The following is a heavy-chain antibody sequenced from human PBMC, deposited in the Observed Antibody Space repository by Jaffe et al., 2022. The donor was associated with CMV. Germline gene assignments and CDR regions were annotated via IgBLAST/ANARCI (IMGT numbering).Heavy chain of an antibody. CDR2: IGTAGDT. CDR3: ARAGSYYYDSSGYTYYFDY. Sequence: EVQLVESGGGLVQPGGSLRLSCAASGFTFSSYDMHWVRQATGKGLEWVSAIGTAGDTYYPGSVKGRFTISRENAKNSLYLQMNSLRAGDTAVYYCARAGSYYYDSSGYTYYFDYWGQGTLVTVSS. CDR1: GFTFSSYD. V-gene: IGHV3-13*01. D-gene: IGHD3-22*01. J-gene: IGHJ4*02.